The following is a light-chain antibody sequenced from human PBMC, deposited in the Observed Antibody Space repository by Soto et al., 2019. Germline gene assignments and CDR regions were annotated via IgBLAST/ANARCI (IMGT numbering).Light chain of an antibody. CDR2: EVS. J-gene: IGLJ1*01. V-gene: IGLV2-14*01. Sequence: QSALTQPASVSGSPGQSITISCTGTSXDVGAYYSVSWYQQHPGKAPKLMIYEVSNRPSGVSNRFSGSKSGNTASLTISGLQAEDEADYYCSSYSSSSTYVFGTGTKVTVL. CDR1: SXDVGAYYS. CDR3: SSYSSSSTYV.